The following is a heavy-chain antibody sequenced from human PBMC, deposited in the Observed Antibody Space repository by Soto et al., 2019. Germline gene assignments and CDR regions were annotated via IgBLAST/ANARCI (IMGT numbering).Heavy chain of an antibody. D-gene: IGHD3-9*01. CDR3: ARGDSVRYFDWLSEFDD. V-gene: IGHV3-23*01. CDR2: ISGSGGST. CDR1: GFTFSSYA. Sequence: PGGSLRLSCAASGFTFSSYAMSWVRQAPGKGLEWVSAISGSGGSTYYADSVKGRFTISRDNSKNTLYLQMNSLRAEDTAVYYCARGDSVRYFDWLSEFDDWGQGTLVTVSS. J-gene: IGHJ4*02.